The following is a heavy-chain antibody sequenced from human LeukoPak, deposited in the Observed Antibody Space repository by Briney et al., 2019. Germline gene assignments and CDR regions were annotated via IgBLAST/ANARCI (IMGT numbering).Heavy chain of an antibody. CDR2: IHGGGDVT. D-gene: IGHD3-16*02. V-gene: IGHV3-23*01. CDR1: GFTFTNYA. J-gene: IGHJ2*01. CDR3: AKALSGSFYYFDL. Sequence: GGSLRLSCAASGFTFTNYAMNWVRQAPEKGLEWVSTIHGGGDVTYYADSVKGRFTISTDNSRNTLYLQMNYLRAEDTAIYYCAKALSGSFYYFDLGGRGTLVTVSS.